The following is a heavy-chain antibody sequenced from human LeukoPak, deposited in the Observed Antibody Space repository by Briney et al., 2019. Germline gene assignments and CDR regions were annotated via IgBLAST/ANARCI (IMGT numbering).Heavy chain of an antibody. CDR2: IRRTALGGTT. CDR3: ARGWAHQFCSEISCNWFDP. V-gene: IGHV3-49*03. Sequence: GGSLRLSCTASGFTFGDYAMSWFRQAPGKGLEWGGFIRRTALGGTTNYAASVKGRFTISRDDSKNIAYLQMNSLKTEDTALYYCARGWAHQFCSEISCNWFDPWGQGTRVTVSS. J-gene: IGHJ5*02. CDR1: GFTFGDYA. D-gene: IGHD2-15*01.